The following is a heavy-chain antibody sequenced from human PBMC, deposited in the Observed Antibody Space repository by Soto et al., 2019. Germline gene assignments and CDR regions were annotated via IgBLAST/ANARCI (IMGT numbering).Heavy chain of an antibody. V-gene: IGHV1-69*01. CDR2: IIPIFGTP. J-gene: IGHJ4*02. CDR1: GGIFSTYA. CDR3: ARDRDDYGSGNYYNRIDF. Sequence: QVQLVQSGAEVKKPGSSVKVSCKASGGIFSTYAISWLRQAPGQGLEWMGGIIPIFGTPNYAQRFQGRVTSTADECTSAAYMERSRLRSEDTAVYYCARDRDDYGSGNYYNRIDFWGQGTLVTVSS. D-gene: IGHD3-10*01.